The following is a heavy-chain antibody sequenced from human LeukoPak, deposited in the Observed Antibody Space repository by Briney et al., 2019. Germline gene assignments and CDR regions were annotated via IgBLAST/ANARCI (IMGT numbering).Heavy chain of an antibody. J-gene: IGHJ4*02. D-gene: IGHD6-19*01. CDR2: VYHSGTT. CDR3: ARFKRAGGWSYFDY. CDR1: GDSISDNY. Sequence: PSETLSLTGTGSGDSISDNYRSWIRQPPGKGLEWIGYVYHSGTTDYNPSLKSRVTISVDTSKNQFSLKLSSVTAADTAVYYCARFKRAGGWSYFDYWGQGTLVTVSS. V-gene: IGHV4-59*01.